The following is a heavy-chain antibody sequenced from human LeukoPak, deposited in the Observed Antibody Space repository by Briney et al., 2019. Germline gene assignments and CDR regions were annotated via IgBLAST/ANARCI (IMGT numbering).Heavy chain of an antibody. Sequence: PGGSLRLSCAASGFTFRSYAMHWVRQAPGKGLEWVAVISYDGSNKYYTDSVKGRFTISRDNSKNTLYLEMNNLRSEDTALYYCATTGSGSYYDYWGQGTLVNVSS. J-gene: IGHJ4*02. D-gene: IGHD1-26*01. V-gene: IGHV3-30*04. CDR3: ATTGSGSYYDY. CDR2: ISYDGSNK. CDR1: GFTFRSYA.